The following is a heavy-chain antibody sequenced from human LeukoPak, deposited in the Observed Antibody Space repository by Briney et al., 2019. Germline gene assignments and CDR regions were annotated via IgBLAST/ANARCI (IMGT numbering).Heavy chain of an antibody. V-gene: IGHV4-34*01. J-gene: IGHJ5*02. CDR3: ARARKLWFGESPWGPNWFDP. Sequence: SETLSLTCAVYGGSFSGYYWSWIRQPPGKGLEWIGEINHSGSTNYNPSLKSRVTISVDTSKNQFSLKLSSVTAADTAVYYCARARKLWFGESPWGPNWFDPWGQGTLVTVSS. CDR1: GGSFSGYY. D-gene: IGHD3-10*01. CDR2: INHSGST.